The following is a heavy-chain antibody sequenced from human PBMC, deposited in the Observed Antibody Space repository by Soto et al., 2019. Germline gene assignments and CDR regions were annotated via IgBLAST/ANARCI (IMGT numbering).Heavy chain of an antibody. V-gene: IGHV4-30-2*01. J-gene: IGHJ4*02. CDR1: GASITYGGYS. CDR2: INHLETT. Sequence: SETLSLTCTVSGASITYGGYSWSWIRQTPGKGLEWIGYINHLETTFYNPSFESRLSLSKDRAKNQFSLNLNSMSAADRAVYFCARGGGSDSFDYWGQGILVTVSS. CDR3: ARGGGSDSFDY. D-gene: IGHD1-26*01.